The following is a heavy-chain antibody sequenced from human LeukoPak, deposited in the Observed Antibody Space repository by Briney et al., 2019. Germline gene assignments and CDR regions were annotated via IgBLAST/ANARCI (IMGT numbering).Heavy chain of an antibody. CDR1: GGSISNYY. V-gene: IGHV4-59*01. Sequence: SETLSLTCTVSGGSISNYYCSWIRQPPGKGLEWIGYIYYSGSTNYNPSLKSRVTISVDASKNQFSLKLSSVTAADTAVYYCARDKPGWFGELGGNWFDPWGQGTLVTVSS. J-gene: IGHJ5*02. CDR2: IYYSGST. CDR3: ARDKPGWFGELGGNWFDP. D-gene: IGHD3-10*01.